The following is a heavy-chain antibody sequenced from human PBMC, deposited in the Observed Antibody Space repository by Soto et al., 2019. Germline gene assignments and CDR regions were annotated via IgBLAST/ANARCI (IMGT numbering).Heavy chain of an antibody. Sequence: LRLSCAASGFTFSRQAMHWVRQAPGRGLEWVAVIWYHGIDKYYADSVKGRFTISRDNSKNTVYLQMNSLRGEDTAVYYCATGFLGLCTGGNCPLDYWGQGTLVTVSS. CDR1: GFTFSRQA. CDR3: ATGFLGLCTGGNCPLDY. J-gene: IGHJ4*02. D-gene: IGHD2-15*01. CDR2: IWYHGIDK. V-gene: IGHV3-33*01.